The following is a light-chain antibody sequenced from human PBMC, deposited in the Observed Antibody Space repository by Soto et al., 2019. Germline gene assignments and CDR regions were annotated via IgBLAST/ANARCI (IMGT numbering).Light chain of an antibody. Sequence: EIVLTQSPGTLSLSPGESATLSCRASQSIPNNNLSWYQPKPGQPPRLLFYGAFNRASGIPDRFSGSGSGTDFTLTISRVEPVDFAAYSCQQYHSSPWTFGQGTKVDNK. CDR2: GAF. V-gene: IGKV3-20*01. CDR3: QQYHSSPWT. CDR1: QSIPNNN. J-gene: IGKJ1*01.